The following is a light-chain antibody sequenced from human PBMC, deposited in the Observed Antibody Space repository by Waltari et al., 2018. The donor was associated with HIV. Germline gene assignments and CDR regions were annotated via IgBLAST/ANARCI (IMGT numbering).Light chain of an antibody. J-gene: IGLJ2*01. CDR3: QVWDTNTEVA. V-gene: IGLV3-9*01. CDR2: RDN. CDR1: NIGGEF. Sequence: SFELTQPLSVSVALGQTARITCGGSNIGGEFVQWYQQKPGQAPILVIYRDNNRPSEIPERFSGSSSGNTATLTISRVQVGDEADYYCQVWDTNTEVAFGGGTKSTVL.